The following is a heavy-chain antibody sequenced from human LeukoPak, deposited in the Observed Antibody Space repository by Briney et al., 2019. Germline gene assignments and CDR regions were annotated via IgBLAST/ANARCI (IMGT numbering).Heavy chain of an antibody. CDR1: GFTSSTYD. Sequence: GGSLRLSCAASGFTSSTYDISWVRQAPGKGLEWVSGISGSGGSTYYADSVKGRFTISRDNSKNTLYLQMNSLRGEDTAVYYCARDMSSAYWGQGTLVTVSS. V-gene: IGHV3-23*01. CDR2: ISGSGGST. J-gene: IGHJ4*02. CDR3: ARDMSSAY. D-gene: IGHD3-10*02.